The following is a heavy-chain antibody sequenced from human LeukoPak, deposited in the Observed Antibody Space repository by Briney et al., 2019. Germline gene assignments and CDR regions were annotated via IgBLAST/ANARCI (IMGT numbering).Heavy chain of an antibody. D-gene: IGHD3-16*01. CDR3: ARDTRQGGFDY. J-gene: IGHJ4*02. CDR2: IYSGGST. CDR1: GFTVSSNF. Sequence: GGSLRLSCAASGFTVSSNFMSWVRQAPGKGLECVSVIYSGGSTYYADSVKGRFTISRDNSKNTLYLQMNSLRAKDTAVYYCARDTRQGGFDYWGQGTLVTVSS. V-gene: IGHV3-53*01.